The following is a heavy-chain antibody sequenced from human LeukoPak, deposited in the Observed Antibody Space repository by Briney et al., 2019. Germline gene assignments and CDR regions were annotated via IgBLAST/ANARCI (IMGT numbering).Heavy chain of an antibody. D-gene: IGHD3-16*01. J-gene: IGHJ5*02. V-gene: IGHV1-2*02. CDR1: GYTFTSYG. CDR3: ARVGVRWGPNVVWFDP. Sequence: GASVKVSCKASGYTFTSYGISWVRQAPGQGLEWMGWINPNSGGTNYAQKFQGRVTMTRDTSISTAYMELSRLRSDDTAVYYCARVGVRWGPNVVWFDPWGQGTLVTVSS. CDR2: INPNSGGT.